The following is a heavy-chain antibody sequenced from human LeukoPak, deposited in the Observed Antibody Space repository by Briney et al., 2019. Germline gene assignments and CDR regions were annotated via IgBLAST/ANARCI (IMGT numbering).Heavy chain of an antibody. D-gene: IGHD3-3*01. J-gene: IGHJ4*02. CDR3: ARDRDFWSGYYDFDY. CDR2: IIPIFGTA. V-gene: IGHV1-69*13. CDR1: GGTFSSYA. Sequence: SVKVSCKASGGTFSSYAISWVRQAPGQGLEWMGGIIPIFGTANYAQKFQGRVTTTADESTSTAYMELSSLRSEDTAVYYCARDRDFWSGYYDFDYWGQGTLVTVSS.